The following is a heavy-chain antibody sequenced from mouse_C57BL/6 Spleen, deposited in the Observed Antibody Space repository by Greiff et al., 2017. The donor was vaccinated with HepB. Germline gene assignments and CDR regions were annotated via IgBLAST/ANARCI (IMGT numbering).Heavy chain of an antibody. V-gene: IGHV1-52*01. J-gene: IGHJ4*01. CDR3: ARECNYSYAMDY. CDR1: GYTFTSYW. Sequence: QVQLQQPGAELVRPGSSVKLSCKASGYTFTSYWMHWVKQRPIQGLEWIGNIDPSDSETHYNQKFKDKATFTVDKSSSTAYMQLRSLTSEDSAVYYFARECNYSYAMDYWGQGTSVTVSS. CDR2: IDPSDSET. D-gene: IGHD2-1*01.